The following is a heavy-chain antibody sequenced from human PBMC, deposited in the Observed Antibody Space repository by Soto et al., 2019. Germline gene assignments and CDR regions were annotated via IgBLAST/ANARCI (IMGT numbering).Heavy chain of an antibody. D-gene: IGHD4-17*01. CDR2: ISAYSGNT. J-gene: IGHJ4*02. CDR3: ARKNDYGDFDY. Sequence: QVRLVQSGAEVKKPGASVKVSCKASGYTFTSYGISWVRQAPGRGLEWLGWISAYSGNTNYAQKLQGRVTMTTDTATSTAYKDLRSLRSDDTAVYYCARKNDYGDFDYRGQGTLVTVSS. V-gene: IGHV1-18*01. CDR1: GYTFTSYG.